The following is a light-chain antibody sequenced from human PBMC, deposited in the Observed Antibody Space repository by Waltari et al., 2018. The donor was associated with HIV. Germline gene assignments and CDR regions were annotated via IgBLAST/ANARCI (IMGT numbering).Light chain of an antibody. J-gene: IGLJ2*01. CDR2: HNN. V-gene: IGLV1-44*01. CDR1: SSNIGTYS. Sequence: QSVLTQPPSASGTPGQRVTISCSGGSSNIGTYSVNWYQQVPGTAPNLLIYHNNQWPTGVPDRFSGSKSGTSASLAISGLQSEDEADYYCATWEHRLNGPIFGGGTRLTVL. CDR3: ATWEHRLNGPI.